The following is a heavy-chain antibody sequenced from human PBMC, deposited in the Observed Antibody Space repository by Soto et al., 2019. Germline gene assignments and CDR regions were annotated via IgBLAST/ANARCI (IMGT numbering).Heavy chain of an antibody. Sequence: QVQLVQSGAEVKKPGASVKVSCKASGYSFTSYEIYWVRQATGQGLEWMGWRNPNSGNTGYSQKLQGRVTMTRNTSISTSYMELTSLRSEDTAVYYCASGPDLVYYYYYYVGVWGKGTTVTVSS. J-gene: IGHJ6*03. CDR3: ASGPDLVYYYYYYVGV. CDR1: GYSFTSYE. D-gene: IGHD6-6*01. CDR2: RNPNSGNT. V-gene: IGHV1-8*01.